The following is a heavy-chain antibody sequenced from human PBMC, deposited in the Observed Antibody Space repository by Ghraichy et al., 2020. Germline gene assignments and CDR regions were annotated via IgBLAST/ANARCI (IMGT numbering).Heavy chain of an antibody. J-gene: IGHJ4*02. D-gene: IGHD3-22*01. V-gene: IGHV4-39*01. CDR2: IYYSGST. CDR1: GGSIDARSNY. CDR3: ARRDYYGYFDW. Sequence: ESLNISCSVSGGSIDARSNYWGWIRQPPEKGLEWIGTIYYSGSTYYNPSLKSRVTMSVDTSKNQFSLKLSSVTAADTAVYFCARRDYYGYFDWWGQGTLVTVSS.